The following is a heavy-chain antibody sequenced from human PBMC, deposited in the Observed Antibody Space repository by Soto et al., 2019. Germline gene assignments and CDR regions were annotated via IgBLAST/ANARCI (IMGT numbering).Heavy chain of an antibody. CDR1: GGTFCSYT. V-gene: IGHV1-69*08. J-gene: IGHJ6*03. CDR2: IIPILGIA. Sequence: QIQLVQSGAEVKKLGSSVKVSCKASGGTFCSYTIRWMRQAPGQGLECMGRIIPILGIANYAQKFQGRVTITADTSTSTAYLELSCLRFEHTAVYYCARDIVATYPAYYYMDIWGKGTTVIVSS. CDR3: ARDIVATYPAYYYMDI. D-gene: IGHD5-12*01.